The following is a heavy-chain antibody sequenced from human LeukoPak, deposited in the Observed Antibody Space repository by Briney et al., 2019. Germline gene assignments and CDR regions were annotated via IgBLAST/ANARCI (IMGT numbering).Heavy chain of an antibody. CDR1: GGSFSGYY. J-gene: IGHJ6*02. CDR2: INHSGST. Sequence: PSETLSLTCAVYGGSFSGYYWSWIRQPPGKGLEWIGEINHSGSTNYNPSLKSRVTISVDTSKNQFSLKLSSVTAADTAVYFCARHYGDSAARYGMDVWGQGTTVTVSS. V-gene: IGHV4-34*01. D-gene: IGHD4-17*01. CDR3: ARHYGDSAARYGMDV.